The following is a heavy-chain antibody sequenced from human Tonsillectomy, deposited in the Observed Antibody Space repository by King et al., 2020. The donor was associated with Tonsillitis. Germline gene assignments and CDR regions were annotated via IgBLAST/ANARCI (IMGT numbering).Heavy chain of an antibody. Sequence: VQLVESGGGLVQPGGSLRLSCAASGFALRSYWMTWVRQAPGKGLEWVADIKQDGGEKVYVDSVKGRFTISRDNAKNSLYLQMNSLSAEDTARYYCARYTAYCSRTNCNWGAFDIWGQGTMVTVSS. J-gene: IGHJ3*02. CDR3: ARYTAYCSRTNCNWGAFDI. V-gene: IGHV3-7*01. CDR2: IKQDGGEK. CDR1: GFALRSYW. D-gene: IGHD2-2*01.